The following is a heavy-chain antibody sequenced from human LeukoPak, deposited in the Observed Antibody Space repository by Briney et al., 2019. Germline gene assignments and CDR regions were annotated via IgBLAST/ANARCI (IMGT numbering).Heavy chain of an antibody. CDR1: GFTFSDFY. Sequence: KPGGSLRLSCAASGFTFSDFYMSWIRQAPGKGLEWVSYISGSSYTNYADSVKGRFTISRDNAKNSLCLQMNSLRAEDTAVYYCARDQIVGSTHYFQYWGQGSLVTVSS. V-gene: IGHV3-11*06. CDR2: ISGSSYT. D-gene: IGHD1-26*01. J-gene: IGHJ4*02. CDR3: ARDQIVGSTHYFQY.